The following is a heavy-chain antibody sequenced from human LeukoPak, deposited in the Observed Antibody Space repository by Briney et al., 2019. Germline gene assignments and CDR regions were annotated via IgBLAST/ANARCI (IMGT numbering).Heavy chain of an antibody. V-gene: IGHV1-18*01. J-gene: IGHJ4*02. CDR3: ARTKYGDHLGDY. D-gene: IGHD4-17*01. Sequence: ASVKVSCKASGYTFTSYGISWVRQAPGQGLEWMGWISAYNGNTNYAQKLQGRVTMTTDTSTSTAYVELRSLRSDDTAVYYCARTKYGDHLGDYWGQGTLVTVSS. CDR2: ISAYNGNT. CDR1: GYTFTSYG.